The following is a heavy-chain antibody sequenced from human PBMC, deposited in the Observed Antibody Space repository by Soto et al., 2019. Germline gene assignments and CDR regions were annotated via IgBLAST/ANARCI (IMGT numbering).Heavy chain of an antibody. J-gene: IGHJ4*02. CDR2: ISGSGGST. V-gene: IGHV3-23*01. CDR1: GFTFSSYA. CDR3: AKHITRVVPAPTS. Sequence: LRLSCAASGFTFSSYATSWVRQAPGKGLEWVSAISGSGGSTYYADSVKGRFTISRDNSKNTLYLQMNSRRAEDTAVYSCAKHITRVVPAPTSWGQGTLATVSS. D-gene: IGHD2-15*01.